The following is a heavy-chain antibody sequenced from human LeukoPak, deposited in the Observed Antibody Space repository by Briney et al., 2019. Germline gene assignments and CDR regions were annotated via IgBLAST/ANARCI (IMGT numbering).Heavy chain of an antibody. CDR1: GFTFSDCA. J-gene: IGHJ6*02. Sequence: GGSLRLSCAPSGFTFSDCAMSWVRQAPGKGLEWVSAIGSDGNKHYSESVKGRFAISRDNSKNTLFLQMSSLRAEDTALYYCAKDLHYYVAVDVWGQGTTVTVSS. D-gene: IGHD3-10*02. CDR3: AKDLHYYVAVDV. CDR2: IGSDGNK. V-gene: IGHV3-23*01.